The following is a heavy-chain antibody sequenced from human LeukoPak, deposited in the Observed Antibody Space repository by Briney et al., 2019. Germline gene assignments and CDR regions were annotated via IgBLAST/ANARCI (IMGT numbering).Heavy chain of an antibody. J-gene: IGHJ5*02. CDR1: GGSISSYY. CDR2: IYYSGST. V-gene: IGHV4-59*01. D-gene: IGHD2-21*02. Sequence: PSETLSLTCTVSGGSISSYYWSWIRQPPGKGLEWIGYIYYSGSTNYNPSLKSRVTRSVDTSKNQFSLKLSSVTAADTAVYYCAGTESYCGGDCYSANWFDPWGQGTLVTVSS. CDR3: AGTESYCGGDCYSANWFDP.